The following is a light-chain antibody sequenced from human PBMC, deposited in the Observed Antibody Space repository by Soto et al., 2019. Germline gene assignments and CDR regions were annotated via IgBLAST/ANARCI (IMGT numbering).Light chain of an antibody. CDR2: DDD. CDR3: QVWDSDVLHHV. J-gene: IGLJ1*01. CDR1: NIGSKN. V-gene: IGLV3-21*02. Sequence: SYELTQSPSVSVAPGQTARITRGGNNIGSKNVHWFQQRPGQAPVLVVFDDDDRPSGIPDRFSGSNSGNTATLTISRVEAGDEADYYCQVWDSDVLHHVFGTGTKLTVL.